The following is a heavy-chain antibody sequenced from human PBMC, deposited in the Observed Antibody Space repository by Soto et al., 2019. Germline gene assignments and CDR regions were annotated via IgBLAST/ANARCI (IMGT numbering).Heavy chain of an antibody. J-gene: IGHJ5*02. V-gene: IGHV4-39*02. Sequence: QLQLQESGPGLAKPSETLSLNCTVSGASISSSSYFWAWIRRTPGKGLEWIASIDYRGTTYKNPSLKSRVPISLDTSKNHFFLNLGSVTAADTALYYCSRRAPEGFDPWGQGTLVTVSS. CDR1: GASISSSSYF. CDR2: IDYRGTT. CDR3: SRRAPEGFDP.